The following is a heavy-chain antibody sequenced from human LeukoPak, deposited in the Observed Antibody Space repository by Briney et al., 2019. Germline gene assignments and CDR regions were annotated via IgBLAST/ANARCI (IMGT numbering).Heavy chain of an antibody. CDR1: GYTLTELS. CDR3: ATGLGWAGQGNWFDP. J-gene: IGHJ5*02. V-gene: IGHV1-24*01. D-gene: IGHD6-19*01. CDR2: FDPEDGET. Sequence: GASVKVSCKVSGYTLTELSMHWVRQAPGKGLEWMGGFDPEDGETIYAQKFQGRVTMTEDTSTDTAYMELGSLRSEDTAVYYCATGLGWAGQGNWFDPWGQGTLVTVSS.